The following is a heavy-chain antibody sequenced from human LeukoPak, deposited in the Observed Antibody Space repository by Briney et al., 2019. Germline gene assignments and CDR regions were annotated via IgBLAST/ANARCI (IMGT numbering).Heavy chain of an antibody. CDR3: ARADYSNYQVFFDY. CDR2: IYYSGST. J-gene: IGHJ4*02. V-gene: IGHV4-30-4*01. CDR1: GGSISSGDYY. D-gene: IGHD4-11*01. Sequence: SQTLPLTCTVSGGSISSGDYYWSWIRQPPGKGLEWIGYIYYSGSTYYNPSLKSRVTISVDTSKNQFSLKLSSVTAADTAVYYCARADYSNYQVFFDYWGQGTLVTVSS.